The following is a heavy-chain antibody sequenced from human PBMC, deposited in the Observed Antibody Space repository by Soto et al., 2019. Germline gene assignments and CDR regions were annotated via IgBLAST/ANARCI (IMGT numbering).Heavy chain of an antibody. CDR2: IYHSGST. J-gene: IGHJ4*02. CDR1: GYSISSGYY. V-gene: IGHV4-38-2*02. CDR3: ASYSRDGYNGDDGYFDY. D-gene: IGHD4-4*01. Sequence: SETLSLTCTVSGYSISSGYYWGWIRQPPGKGLEWIGSIYHSGSTYYNPSLKSRVTISVYTSKNQFSLKLSSETAADTAVYYCASYSRDGYNGDDGYFDYWGQGTLVTVSS.